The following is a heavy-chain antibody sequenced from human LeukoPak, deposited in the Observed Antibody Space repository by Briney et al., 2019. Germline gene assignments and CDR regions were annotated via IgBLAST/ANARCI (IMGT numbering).Heavy chain of an antibody. V-gene: IGHV3-15*01. D-gene: IGHD3-22*01. CDR1: GFIFSNAW. CDR2: IKSKTDGETT. CDR3: TTDPYYGLDY. Sequence: GGSLRPSCAASGFIFSNAWMSWVRQAPGKGLEWVGRIKSKTDGETTDYHAPVKGRFTISRDDSKNTLYLQMNSLRTEDTAVYYCTTDPYYGLDYWGQGTLVTVSS. J-gene: IGHJ4*02.